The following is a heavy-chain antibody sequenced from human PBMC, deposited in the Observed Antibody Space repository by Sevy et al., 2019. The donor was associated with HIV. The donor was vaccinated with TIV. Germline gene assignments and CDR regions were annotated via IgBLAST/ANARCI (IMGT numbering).Heavy chain of an antibody. CDR3: ATDPFLGGYYYGSGSYYNLREPLDP. D-gene: IGHD3-10*01. CDR2: ISSSSSYI. Sequence: GSLRLSCAASGFTFSSYSMNWVRQAPGKGLEWVSSISSSSSYIYYADSVKGRFTISRDNAKNSLYLQMNSLRAEDTAVYYCATDPFLGGYYYGSGSYYNLREPLDPWGQGTLVTVSS. J-gene: IGHJ5*02. CDR1: GFTFSSYS. V-gene: IGHV3-21*01.